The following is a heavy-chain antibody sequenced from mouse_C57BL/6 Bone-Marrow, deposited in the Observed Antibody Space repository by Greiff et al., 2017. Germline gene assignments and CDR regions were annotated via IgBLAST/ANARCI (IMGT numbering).Heavy chain of an antibody. CDR1: GYSFTDYN. CDR3: ARRLGWYFDV. J-gene: IGHJ1*03. D-gene: IGHD4-1*01. V-gene: IGHV1-39*01. CDR2: INPNFGTT. Sequence: EVQLQQSGPELVKPGASVKISCKASGYSFTDYNMNWVKQSNGKSLEWIGVINPNFGTTSYNQKFKGKATSTVDQSSSTAYMQVNSLASEDAAVYYCARRLGWYFDVWGTGTTVTVSS.